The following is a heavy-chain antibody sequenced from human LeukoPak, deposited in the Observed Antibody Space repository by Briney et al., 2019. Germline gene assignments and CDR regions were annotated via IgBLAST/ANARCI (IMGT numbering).Heavy chain of an antibody. CDR1: GGSISSYY. CDR2: IYYSGST. V-gene: IGHV4-59*01. CDR3: ARDRSTSSGWSDAFDI. D-gene: IGHD6-19*01. J-gene: IGHJ3*02. Sequence: TTSETLSLTCTVSGGSISSYYWSWIRQPPGKGLEGIGYIYYSGSTNYNPSLKSRVTISVDTSKNQFSLKLSSVTAADTAVYYCARDRSTSSGWSDAFDIWGQGTMVTVSS.